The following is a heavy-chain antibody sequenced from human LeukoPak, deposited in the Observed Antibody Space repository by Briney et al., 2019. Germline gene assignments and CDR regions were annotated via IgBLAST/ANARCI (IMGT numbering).Heavy chain of an antibody. CDR2: INPSGGST. CDR3: ARDGSIAAAGPNNWFDP. CDR1: GYTFTSYY. D-gene: IGHD6-13*01. Sequence: EASVKVSCKASGYTFTSYYMHWVRQAPGQGLEWMGIINPSGGSTSYAQKFQGRVTITADESTSTAYMELSSLRSEDTAVYYCARDGSIAAAGPNNWFDPWGQGTLVTVSS. J-gene: IGHJ5*02. V-gene: IGHV1-46*01.